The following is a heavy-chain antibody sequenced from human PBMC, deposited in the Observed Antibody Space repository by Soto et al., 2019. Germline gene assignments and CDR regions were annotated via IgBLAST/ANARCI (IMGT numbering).Heavy chain of an antibody. CDR1: GYTFTSYD. V-gene: IGHV1-8*01. J-gene: IGHJ5*02. D-gene: IGHD6-13*01. CDR2: MNPNSGNT. Sequence: QVQLVQSGAEVKKPGASVKVSCKASGYTFTSYDINWVREATGQGLEWMGWMNPNSGNTGYAQKFQGRVTMTRNTSISTAYMELSSLRSEDTAVYYCARERSAAGTGWFDPWGLGTLVTVSS. CDR3: ARERSAAGTGWFDP.